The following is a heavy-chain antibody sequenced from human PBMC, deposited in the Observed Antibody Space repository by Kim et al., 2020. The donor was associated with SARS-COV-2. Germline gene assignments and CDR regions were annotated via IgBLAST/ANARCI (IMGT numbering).Heavy chain of an antibody. Sequence: WGSLRLSCAASGFTFSSYAIHWGRLAPGKGLEWVAVISYDGSNKNYADSVKGRFTISRDNSNNTLFLQMSSLRADDTAVDYCARDAKRGYSYGGTYY. CDR2: ISYDGSNK. CDR1: GFTFSSYA. D-gene: IGHD5-18*01. CDR3: ARDAKRGYSYGGTYY. J-gene: IGHJ6*01. V-gene: IGHV3-30*04.